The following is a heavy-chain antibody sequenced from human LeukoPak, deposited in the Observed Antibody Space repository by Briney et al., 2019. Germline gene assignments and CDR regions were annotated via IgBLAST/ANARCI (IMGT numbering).Heavy chain of an antibody. Sequence: GASVKVSCKASGYTFTSYYMHWVRQAPGQGLEWMGIINPSGGSTSYAQKFQGRVTMTRDTSTSTVYMELSSLRSEDTAVYHCARTFRGNYYDSSGYYFDYWGQGTLVTVSS. CDR3: ARTFRGNYYDSSGYYFDY. CDR2: INPSGGST. J-gene: IGHJ4*02. CDR1: GYTFTSYY. D-gene: IGHD3-22*01. V-gene: IGHV1-46*01.